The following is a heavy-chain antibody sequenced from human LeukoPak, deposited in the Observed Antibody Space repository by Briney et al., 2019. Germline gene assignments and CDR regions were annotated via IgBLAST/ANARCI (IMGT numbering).Heavy chain of an antibody. V-gene: IGHV3-53*01. CDR2: LSIGGRT. J-gene: IGHJ6*02. D-gene: IGHD2-2*01. CDR1: GFTVTTNY. CDR3: ARASRYCSTTSCYYYYYGMDV. Sequence: GGSLRLSCAASGFTVTTNYISWVGQPPGKGLGWVSVLSIGGRTYYSDSVKGRFTISRDNSKNTLSHPMNSLRAEDTAVYYCARASRYCSTTSCYYYYYGMDVWGQGTTVTVSS.